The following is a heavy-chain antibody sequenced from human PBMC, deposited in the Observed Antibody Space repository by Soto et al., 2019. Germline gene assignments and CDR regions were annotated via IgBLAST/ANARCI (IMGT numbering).Heavy chain of an antibody. CDR1: GFTFSSYA. V-gene: IGHV3-30-3*01. CDR2: ISYEGSNK. J-gene: IGHJ4*02. D-gene: IGHD4-4*01. Sequence: GGSLRLSCAASGFTFSSYAMHWVRQAPGTGLEWVAVISYEGSNKYYADSVKGRFTISSDNSKNTLYLQMNSLRTEDTAVSYFARVLGGMSTVPFDNGGQGALVNVSS. CDR3: ARVLGGMSTVPFDN.